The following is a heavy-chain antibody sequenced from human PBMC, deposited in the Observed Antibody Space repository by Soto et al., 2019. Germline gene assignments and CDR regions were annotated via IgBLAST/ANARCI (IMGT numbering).Heavy chain of an antibody. CDR3: AREDFYRFDY. V-gene: IGHV3-7*01. Sequence: EVQLVESGGGLVQPGGSLRVSCAASGFTFTSYWMSWVRQAPGKGLEWVANIKEDGSAKYYLASVKGRFTISRDNAKNSLYLQMSSLRAEDTAVYYCAREDFYRFDYWGQGNLVTVSS. CDR2: IKEDGSAK. J-gene: IGHJ4*02. CDR1: GFTFTSYW.